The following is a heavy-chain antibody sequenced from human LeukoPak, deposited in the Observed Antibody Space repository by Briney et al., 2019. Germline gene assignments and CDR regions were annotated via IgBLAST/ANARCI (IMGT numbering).Heavy chain of an antibody. CDR3: ARVGFSSGYYYSFLYYFDY. V-gene: IGHV3-48*03. CDR2: ISSSGSTI. Sequence: PGGSLRLSCAASGFTFSSYEMNWVRQAAGKGLEWVSYISSSGSTIYYADSVKGRFTISRDNAKNSLYLQMNSLRAEDTAVYYCARVGFSSGYYYSFLYYFDYWGQGTLVTVCS. CDR1: GFTFSSYE. D-gene: IGHD3-22*01. J-gene: IGHJ4*02.